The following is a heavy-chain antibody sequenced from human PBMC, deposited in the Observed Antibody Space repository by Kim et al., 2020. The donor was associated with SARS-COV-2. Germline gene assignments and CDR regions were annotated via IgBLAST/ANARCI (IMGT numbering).Heavy chain of an antibody. V-gene: IGHV4-30-2*01. J-gene: IGHJ4*02. Sequence: SETLSLTCAVSGGSISSGGYSWSWIRQPPGKGLEWIGYIYHSGSTYYNPSLKSRVTISVDRSKNQFSLKLSSVTAADTAVYYCARDGGSGSYRYFDYWGQGTLVTVSS. CDR2: IYHSGST. CDR1: GGSISSGGYS. CDR3: ARDGGSGSYRYFDY. D-gene: IGHD3-10*01.